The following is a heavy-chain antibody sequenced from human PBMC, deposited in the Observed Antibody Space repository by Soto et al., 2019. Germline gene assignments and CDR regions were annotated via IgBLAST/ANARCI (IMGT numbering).Heavy chain of an antibody. CDR3: ARDRWLSRGWLLSNDAFDI. Sequence: PGGSLRLSCAASGFTFSSYAMHWVRQAPGKGLEWVAVISYDGSNKYYADSVKGRFTISRDNSKNMLFLQMNSLRAEDTAVYYCARDRWLSRGWLLSNDAFDIWGQGTMVTVSS. J-gene: IGHJ3*02. V-gene: IGHV3-30-3*01. D-gene: IGHD2-21*02. CDR2: ISYDGSNK. CDR1: GFTFSSYA.